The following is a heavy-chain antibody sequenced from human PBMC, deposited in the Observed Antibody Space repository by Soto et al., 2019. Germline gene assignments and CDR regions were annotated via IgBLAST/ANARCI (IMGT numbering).Heavy chain of an antibody. V-gene: IGHV1-46*01. CDR2: INPSGGST. CDR1: GYTFTIYY. Sequence: ASVKVSCKASGYTFTIYYMHWVRQAPGQGLEWMGIINPSGGSTSYAQKFQGRVTMTRDTSTSTVYMELSSLRSEDTAVYYCARETEHYGMDIWGQGTTLTISS. CDR3: ARETEHYGMDI. J-gene: IGHJ6*02. D-gene: IGHD1-1*01.